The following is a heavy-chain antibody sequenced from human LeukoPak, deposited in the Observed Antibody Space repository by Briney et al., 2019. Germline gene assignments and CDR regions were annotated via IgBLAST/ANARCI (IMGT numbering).Heavy chain of an antibody. CDR2: ISSSSSYT. J-gene: IGHJ4*02. CDR3: ARSYDSSGYYSPAPDY. Sequence: PGGSLRLSCAASGFTFSDYYMSWIRQAPGKGLEWVSYISSSSSYTNYADSVKGRFTISRDNAKNSLYLQMNSLRAEDTAVYYCARSYDSSGYYSPAPDYWGQGTLVTVSS. D-gene: IGHD3-22*01. CDR1: GFTFSDYY. V-gene: IGHV3-11*06.